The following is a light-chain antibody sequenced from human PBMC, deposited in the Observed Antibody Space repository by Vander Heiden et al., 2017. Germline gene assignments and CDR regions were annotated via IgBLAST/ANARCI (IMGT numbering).Light chain of an antibody. Sequence: IQMTQSPSTLSASVGDRVTITCRASQSISSWLAWYQQKPGKAPKLLIYDASSLESGVPSRFSGSGSGTEFTLTISSRQPDDFATYYCQQYNSYSPKTFGQGTKVEIK. V-gene: IGKV1-5*01. J-gene: IGKJ1*01. CDR3: QQYNSYSPKT. CDR2: DAS. CDR1: QSISSW.